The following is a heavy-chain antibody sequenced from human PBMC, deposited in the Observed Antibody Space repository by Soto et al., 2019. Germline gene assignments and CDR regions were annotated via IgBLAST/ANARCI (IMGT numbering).Heavy chain of an antibody. Sequence: QLQLQESGPGLVKPSETLSLTCTVSGGSISSSSYYWGWIRQPPGKGLEWIGSIYYSGSTYYNPSLKSRVTISVDTSKNQFSLKLSSVTAADTAVYYCARHVAFVDIVAPWLGPRGPPDYWGQGTLVTVSS. CDR1: GGSISSSSYY. D-gene: IGHD5-12*01. V-gene: IGHV4-39*01. CDR3: ARHVAFVDIVAPWLGPRGPPDY. J-gene: IGHJ4*02. CDR2: IYYSGST.